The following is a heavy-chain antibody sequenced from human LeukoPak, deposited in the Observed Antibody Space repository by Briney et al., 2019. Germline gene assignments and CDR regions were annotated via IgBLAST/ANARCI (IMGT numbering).Heavy chain of an antibody. D-gene: IGHD3-3*01. J-gene: IGHJ6*02. V-gene: IGHV3-23*01. CDR3: ITIFGVVRRPRPQRMGV. CDR1: GFTFSSYA. Sequence: GGSLRLSCAASGFTFSSYAMSWVRQAPGKGLEWVSAISGSGGSTYYADSVKGRFTISRDNSKNTLYLQMNSLRAEDTAVYYCITIFGVVRRPRPQRMGVWGQGTTVTVSS. CDR2: ISGSGGST.